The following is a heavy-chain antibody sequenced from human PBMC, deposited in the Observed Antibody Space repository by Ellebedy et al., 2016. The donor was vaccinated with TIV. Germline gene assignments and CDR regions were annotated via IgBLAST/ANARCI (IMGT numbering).Heavy chain of an antibody. V-gene: IGHV4-4*02. D-gene: IGHD4-17*01. J-gene: IGHJ2*01. CDR1: GGSISSSNW. CDR3: ARTTTVIWGRYFDL. Sequence: SETLSLTXAVSGGSISSSNWWSWVRQPPGKGLEWIGEIYHSGSTNYNPSLKSRVTISVDKSKNQFSLKLSSVTAADTAVYYCARTTTVIWGRYFDLWGRGTLVTVSS. CDR2: IYHSGST.